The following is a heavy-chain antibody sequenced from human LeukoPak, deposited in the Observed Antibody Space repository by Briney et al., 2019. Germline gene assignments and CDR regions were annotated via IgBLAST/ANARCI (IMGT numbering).Heavy chain of an antibody. CDR2: IYPYSGDT. J-gene: IGHJ3*02. CDR1: GYTFTGYY. Sequence: GASVNVSCKVSGYTFTGYYIHWVRQAPGQGLEWMGWIYPYSGDTNYAQNFQGRVTMTRDTSISTAYMELSSLKSDDTAVYYCARDRNSGSSLDIWGQGTMLTVSS. V-gene: IGHV1-2*02. CDR3: ARDRNSGSSLDI. D-gene: IGHD6-6*01.